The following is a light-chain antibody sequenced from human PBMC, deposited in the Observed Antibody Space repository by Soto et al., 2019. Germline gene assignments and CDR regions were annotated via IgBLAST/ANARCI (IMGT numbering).Light chain of an antibody. Sequence: DLQMTQSPSSLSASVGDRVTITCRASQSISSYLNWYQQKPGKAPNLLIYAASSLQSGVPSRFSGSGSGTDFTLTISSLQPEDFATYYCQQSYSTPWTFGQGTTVEIK. J-gene: IGKJ1*01. V-gene: IGKV1-39*01. CDR1: QSISSY. CDR3: QQSYSTPWT. CDR2: AAS.